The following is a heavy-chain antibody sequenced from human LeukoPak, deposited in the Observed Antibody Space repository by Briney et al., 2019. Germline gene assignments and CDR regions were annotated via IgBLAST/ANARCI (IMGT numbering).Heavy chain of an antibody. V-gene: IGHV7-4-1*02. Sequence: ASVKVSCKASGYTFTSYAMNWVRQAPGQGLEWMGWINTNTGNPTYAQGFTGRFVFSLDTSVSTAYLQISSLKAEDTAVYYCARTDCSGGSCYSEEDWFDPWGQGTLVIVSS. CDR3: ARTDCSGGSCYSEEDWFDP. CDR2: INTNTGNP. CDR1: GYTFTSYA. D-gene: IGHD2-15*01. J-gene: IGHJ5*02.